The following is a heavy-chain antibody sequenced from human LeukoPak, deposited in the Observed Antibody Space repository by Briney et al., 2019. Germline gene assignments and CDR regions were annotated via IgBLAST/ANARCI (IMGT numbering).Heavy chain of an antibody. Sequence: ASVKVSCKVSGYTLTELSMHWVRQAPGKGIEWMGGFDPEDGETIYAQKFQGRVTMTEDTSTDTAYMELSSLRSEDTAVYYCATVPLGIVVVTGNAFDIWGQGTMVTVSS. CDR3: ATVPLGIVVVTGNAFDI. CDR2: FDPEDGET. CDR1: GYTLTELS. V-gene: IGHV1-24*01. J-gene: IGHJ3*02. D-gene: IGHD2-21*02.